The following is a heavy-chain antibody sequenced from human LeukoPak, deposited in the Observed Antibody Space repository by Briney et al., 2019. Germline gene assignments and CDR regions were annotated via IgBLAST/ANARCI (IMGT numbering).Heavy chain of an antibody. D-gene: IGHD3-22*01. CDR1: GGSVRSYY. CDR3: SRLTHSYYSDTSGYYPYYYMDV. V-gene: IGHV4-39*02. J-gene: IGHJ6*03. CDR2: ISYSGNT. Sequence: SETLSLTCTVSGGSVRSYYWSWIRQSPGKGLEWIGRISYSGNTYYNPSLKSRVTISVDTSKNHFSLRLSSVTAADTAVYFCSRLTHSYYSDTSGYYPYYYMDVWGEGTTVTVSS.